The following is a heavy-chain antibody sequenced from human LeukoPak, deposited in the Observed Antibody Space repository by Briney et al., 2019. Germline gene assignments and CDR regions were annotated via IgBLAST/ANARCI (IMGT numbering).Heavy chain of an antibody. CDR1: GGTFSSYA. Sequence: ASVKVSCKASGGTFSSYAISWVRQAPGQGLEWMGWISAYNGNTNYAQKLQGRVTMTTDTSTSTAYMELRSLRSDDTAVYYCARGPITYYDYVWGSYPSRNYFDYWGQGTLVTVSS. J-gene: IGHJ4*02. CDR2: ISAYNGNT. CDR3: ARGPITYYDYVWGSYPSRNYFDY. V-gene: IGHV1-18*01. D-gene: IGHD3-16*02.